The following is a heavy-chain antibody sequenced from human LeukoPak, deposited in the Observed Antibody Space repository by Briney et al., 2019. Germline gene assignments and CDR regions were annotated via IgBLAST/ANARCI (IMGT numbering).Heavy chain of an antibody. D-gene: IGHD3-10*01. J-gene: IGHJ4*02. CDR2: IWYDGTNE. CDR3: ARDKDFGFDY. CDR1: GFTFSGYG. V-gene: IGHV3-33*01. Sequence: GGSLRLSCAASGFTFSGYGMHWVRQAPGKGLEWVALIWYDGTNENYADSVKGRFTISRDNSKNTLYLQMNSLRDEDTAVYYCARDKDFGFDYWGQGTLVTVSS.